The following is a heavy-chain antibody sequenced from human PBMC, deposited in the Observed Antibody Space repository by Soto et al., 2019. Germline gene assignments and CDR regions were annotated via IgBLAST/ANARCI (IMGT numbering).Heavy chain of an antibody. CDR2: IKQDGSEK. CDR3: ARGTYSSSWYYFDY. J-gene: IGHJ4*02. D-gene: IGHD6-13*01. V-gene: IGHV3-7*01. Sequence: WLSLRLSCSASVFTFSSYWMSWVRQAPGKGLEWVANIKQDGSEKYYVDSVKGRFTISRDNAKNSLYLQMNSLRAEDTAVYYCARGTYSSSWYYFDYWGQGTLVTVSS. CDR1: VFTFSSYW.